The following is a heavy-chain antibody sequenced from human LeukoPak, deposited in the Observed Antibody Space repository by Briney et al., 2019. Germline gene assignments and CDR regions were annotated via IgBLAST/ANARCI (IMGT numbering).Heavy chain of an antibody. CDR1: GGTFSSYA. J-gene: IGHJ5*02. V-gene: IGHV1-69*04. Sequence: GASVKVSCKASGGTFSSYAISWVRQAPGQGLAWMGRIIPILGIANYAQKFQGRVTITADKSTSTAYMELSSLRSEDTAVYYCARGSKVCSGGSCYSVVSDWFDPWGQGTLVTVSS. D-gene: IGHD2-15*01. CDR2: IIPILGIA. CDR3: ARGSKVCSGGSCYSVVSDWFDP.